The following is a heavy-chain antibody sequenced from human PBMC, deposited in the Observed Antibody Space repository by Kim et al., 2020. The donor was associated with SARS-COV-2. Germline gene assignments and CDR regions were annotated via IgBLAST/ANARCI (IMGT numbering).Heavy chain of an antibody. J-gene: IGHJ4*02. D-gene: IGHD5-12*01. V-gene: IGHV4-34*01. Sequence: SETLSLTCAVYGGSFSGYYWSWIRQPPGKGLEWIGEINHSGSTNYNPSLKSRVTISVDTSKNQFSLKLSSVTAADTAVYYCARGAWRWLQLTLDYWGQGT. CDR1: GGSFSGYY. CDR3: ARGAWRWLQLTLDY. CDR2: INHSGST.